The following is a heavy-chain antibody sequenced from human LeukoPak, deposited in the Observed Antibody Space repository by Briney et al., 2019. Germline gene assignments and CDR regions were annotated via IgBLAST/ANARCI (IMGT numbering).Heavy chain of an antibody. D-gene: IGHD3-9*01. CDR3: AKEGDILTGYYNGYYFDY. V-gene: IGHV3-33*06. CDR1: GFTFSSYG. Sequence: PGRSPRLSCAASGFTFSSYGMHWVRQAPGKGLEWVAVIWYDGSNKYYADSVKGRFTISRDNSKNTLYLQMNSLRAEDTAVYYCAKEGDILTGYYNGYYFDYWGQGTLVTVSS. CDR2: IWYDGSNK. J-gene: IGHJ4*02.